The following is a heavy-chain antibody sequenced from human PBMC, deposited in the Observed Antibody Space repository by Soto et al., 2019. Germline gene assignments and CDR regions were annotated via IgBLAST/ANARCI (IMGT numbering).Heavy chain of an antibody. J-gene: IGHJ4*02. CDR2: IWYDGSNK. Sequence: GGSLRLSCAASGFTFSSYGMHWVRQAPGKGLEWVAVIWYDGSNKYYADSVKGRFTISRDNSKNTLYLQMNSLRAEDTAAYYCARENPDSNYFDYWGQGTLVTVSS. V-gene: IGHV3-33*01. CDR3: ARENPDSNYFDY. D-gene: IGHD3-22*01. CDR1: GFTFSSYG.